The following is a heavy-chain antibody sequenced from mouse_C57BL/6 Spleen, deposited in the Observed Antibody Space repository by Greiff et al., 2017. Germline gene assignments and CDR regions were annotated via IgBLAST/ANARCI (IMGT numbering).Heavy chain of an antibody. V-gene: IGHV1-69*01. CDR1: GYTFTSYW. CDR2: IDPSDSYT. J-gene: IGHJ1*03. D-gene: IGHD1-1*01. CDR3: AREIVATRYFDV. Sequence: QVQLQQPGAELVMPGASVKLSCKASGYTFTSYWMHWVKQRPGQGLEWIGEIDPSDSYTNYNQKVKCKSTLTVAKSSSTAYMQLSSLTSADSAVYYCAREIVATRYFDVWGTGTTVTVSS.